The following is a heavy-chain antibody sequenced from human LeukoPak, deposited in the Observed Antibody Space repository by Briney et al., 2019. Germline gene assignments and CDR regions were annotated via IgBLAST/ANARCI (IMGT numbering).Heavy chain of an antibody. J-gene: IGHJ4*02. CDR1: GYSFSSYR. CDR3: ARRDGIGHWAFDY. V-gene: IGHV5-51*03. Sequence: GESLKISCKGSGYSFSSYRIGWVRQMPGKGLEWMGVIYPTESETRYSPSFEGQVTISADRSINTAYLQWSSLKASDAAIYYCARRDGIGHWAFDYWGQGTLVTVSS. D-gene: IGHD2-15*01. CDR2: IYPTESET.